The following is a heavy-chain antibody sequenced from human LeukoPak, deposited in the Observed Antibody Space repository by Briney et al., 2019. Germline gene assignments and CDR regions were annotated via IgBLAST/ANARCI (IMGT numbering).Heavy chain of an antibody. CDR2: INPSGGST. Sequence: ASVKVSCKASGYTFTNYYMHWVRQAPGQGLEWMGIINPSGGSTSYAQKLQGRVTMTRATSTSTVYMELSSLRSEDTAVYYCARFSYGGGGYFDYWGQGTLVTVSS. V-gene: IGHV1-46*04. CDR3: ARFSYGGGGYFDY. D-gene: IGHD5-18*01. CDR1: GYTFTNYY. J-gene: IGHJ4*02.